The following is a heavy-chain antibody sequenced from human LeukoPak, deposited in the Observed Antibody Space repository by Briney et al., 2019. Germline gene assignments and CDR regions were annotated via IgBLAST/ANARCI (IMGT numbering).Heavy chain of an antibody. CDR1: GFTFSSYW. Sequence: GGSLRLSCSASGFTFSSYWMSWVRQAPGKGLEWVANINQDGSVKYHVDSVKGRFTISRDNAKNSLYLQMNSLGAEDTAVFCCARADPSTVVGVALLQGVIDYWGQGTLVTVSS. CDR3: ARADPSTVVGVALLQGVIDY. CDR2: INQDGSVK. J-gene: IGHJ4*02. V-gene: IGHV3-7*01. D-gene: IGHD3-3*01.